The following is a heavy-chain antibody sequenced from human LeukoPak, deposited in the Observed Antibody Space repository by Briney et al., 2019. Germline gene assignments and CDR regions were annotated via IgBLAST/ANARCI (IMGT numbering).Heavy chain of an antibody. CDR1: GYTFTSYG. CDR3: ARGHPGGRGALPFDY. Sequence: GASVKVSCKASGYTFTSYGISWVRQAPGQGLEWMGWISAYNGNTNYAQKLQGRVTMTTDTSTSTAYMELRSLRSGDTAVYYCARGHPGGRGALPFDYWGQGTLVTVSS. CDR2: ISAYNGNT. V-gene: IGHV1-18*01. J-gene: IGHJ4*02. D-gene: IGHD1-26*01.